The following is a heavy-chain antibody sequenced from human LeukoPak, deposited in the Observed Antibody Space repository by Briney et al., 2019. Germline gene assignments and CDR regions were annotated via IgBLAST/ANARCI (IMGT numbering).Heavy chain of an antibody. CDR2: IYYSGST. D-gene: IGHD3-22*01. V-gene: IGHV4-39*01. CDR3: ARLYDSDHAMPDY. J-gene: IGHJ4*02. CDR1: GGSISGSSYY. Sequence: SETLSLTCTVSGGSISGSSYYWGWIRQPPGKGLEWIVSIYYSGSTYDNPSLKSRVTISVATSKNQLSLKLNSVTAADTAVYYCARLYDSDHAMPDYWGQGTLVTVSS.